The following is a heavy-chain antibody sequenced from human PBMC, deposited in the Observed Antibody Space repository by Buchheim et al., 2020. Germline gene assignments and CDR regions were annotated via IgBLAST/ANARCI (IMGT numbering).Heavy chain of an antibody. Sequence: QVQLQESGPGLVKPSETLSLTCTVSGGSISSYYWSWIRQPPGKGLEWIGYIYYSGSTNYNPSLKSRVTISVDTSKNQFSLKLSSVTAADTAVYYCARAERSMITFGGVIGYWGQGTL. CDR3: ARAERSMITFGGVIGY. J-gene: IGHJ4*02. V-gene: IGHV4-59*12. CDR2: IYYSGST. CDR1: GGSISSYY. D-gene: IGHD3-16*01.